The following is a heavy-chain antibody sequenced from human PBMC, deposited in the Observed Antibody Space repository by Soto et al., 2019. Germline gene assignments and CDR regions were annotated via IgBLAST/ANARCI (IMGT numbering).Heavy chain of an antibody. V-gene: IGHV4-59*01. CDR1: RGSISIYN. CDR3: ARALYGDYVPYFDY. CDR2: IYYSGSA. D-gene: IGHD4-17*01. Sequence: SEALSLTCIVSRGSISIYNWSWIRQSPGKGLEWIGNIYYSGSANYNPSLRSRVTISVDTSKNQFSLKLSSVTAADTAIYYCARALYGDYVPYFDYWGQGTLVT. J-gene: IGHJ4*02.